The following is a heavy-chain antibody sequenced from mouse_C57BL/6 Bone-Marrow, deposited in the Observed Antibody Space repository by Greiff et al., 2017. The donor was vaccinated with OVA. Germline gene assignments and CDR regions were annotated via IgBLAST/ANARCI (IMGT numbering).Heavy chain of an antibody. Sequence: VTLVESGPELVKPGASVKISCTASGYAFSSSWMTWVKQRPGTGLEWIGRIYPGDGDTNYNGKFKGKATLTADKSSSTDYMQLSSLTSEDSAVYCCAPTTDGASLDNWGQGTTLTGSS. J-gene: IGHJ2*01. V-gene: IGHV1-82*01. D-gene: IGHD1-1*01. CDR3: APTTDGASLDN. CDR1: GYAFSSSW. CDR2: IYPGDGDT.